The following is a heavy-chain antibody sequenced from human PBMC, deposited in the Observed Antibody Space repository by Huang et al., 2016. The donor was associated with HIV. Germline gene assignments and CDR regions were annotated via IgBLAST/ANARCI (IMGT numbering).Heavy chain of an antibody. Sequence: EVQLVESGGGLVKPGGSLRLSCTASGLSFSNAWMNWVRQAPGKGLEWVGRMKSKTDGGTKDYAAPVKGRFIVSRDDSKNTFYLQMNSLKIEDTAVYYCTTGRIVAATWGQGSLVTVSS. D-gene: IGHD1-26*01. CDR2: MKSKTDGGTK. V-gene: IGHV3-15*01. CDR3: TTGRIVAAT. J-gene: IGHJ5*02. CDR1: GLSFSNAW.